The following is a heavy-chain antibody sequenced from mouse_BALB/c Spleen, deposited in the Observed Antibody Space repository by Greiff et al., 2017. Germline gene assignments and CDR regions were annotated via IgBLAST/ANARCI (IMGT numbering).Heavy chain of an antibody. CDR2: IWTGGGT. V-gene: IGHV2-9-2*01. J-gene: IGHJ2*01. CDR1: GFSLTSYD. D-gene: IGHD1-2*01. CDR3: VRGTTAYYFDY. Sequence: QVQLKESGPGLVAPSQSLSITCTVSGFSLTSYDISWIRQPPGKGLEWLGVIWTGGGTNYNSAFMSRLSISKDNSKSQVFLKMNSLQTDDTAIYYCVRGTTAYYFDYWGQGTTLTVSS.